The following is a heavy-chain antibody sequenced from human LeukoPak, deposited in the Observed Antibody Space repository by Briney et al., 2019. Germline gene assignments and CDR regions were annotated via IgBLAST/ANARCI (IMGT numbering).Heavy chain of an antibody. D-gene: IGHD4-11*01. V-gene: IGHV1-46*01. Sequence: ASVKVSCKASGYIFTSYYMHWVRQAPGQGLEWMGIINPSGGSTSYAQKFQGRVTMTRDTSTSTVYMELSSLRSEDTAVYYCARVGVSNYDYDYWGQGTLVTVSS. CDR1: GYIFTSYY. J-gene: IGHJ4*02. CDR3: ARVGVSNYDYDY. CDR2: INPSGGST.